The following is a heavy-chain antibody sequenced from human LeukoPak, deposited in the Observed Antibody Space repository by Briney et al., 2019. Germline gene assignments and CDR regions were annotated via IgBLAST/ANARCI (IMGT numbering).Heavy chain of an antibody. CDR3: ARSVDPTPLDV. Sequence: NPSETLSLTCTVSGGSISSYYWSWIRQPPGKGLEWIGYIYYSGSTNYNPSLKSRVTISVDTSKNQFSLKLSSVTAADTAVYYCARSVDPTPLDVWGKGTTVTVSS. CDR1: GGSISSYY. J-gene: IGHJ6*04. V-gene: IGHV4-59*01. CDR2: IYYSGST.